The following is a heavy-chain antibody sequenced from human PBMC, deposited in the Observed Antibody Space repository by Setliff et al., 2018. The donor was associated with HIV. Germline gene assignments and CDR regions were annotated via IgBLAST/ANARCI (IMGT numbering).Heavy chain of an antibody. CDR1: GGSISSGGYY. D-gene: IGHD1-26*01. V-gene: IGHV4-31*03. CDR2: IYHSGST. Sequence: SETLSLTCTVSGGSISSGGYYWSWIRQHPGKGLEWIGYIYHSGSTYYNPSLKSRVTISVDTSKNQFSLRLNSVTAADTAVYYCARVLDGNHYDAFNLWGQGTTVTVSS. J-gene: IGHJ3*01. CDR3: ARVLDGNHYDAFNL.